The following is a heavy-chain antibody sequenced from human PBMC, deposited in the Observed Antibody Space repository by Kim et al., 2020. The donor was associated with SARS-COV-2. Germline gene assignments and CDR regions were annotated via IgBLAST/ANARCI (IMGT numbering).Heavy chain of an antibody. CDR1: GYAFTTYA. Sequence: ASVKSCKASGYAFTTYAMNWVRQAPGQGLEWMGRINTNTGNPTYAQGFTGRFVLSLDTSVSTAYLQISSLKAEDTAVYYCTRDPRYFGSGSYYGGDYWGQGTLVTVSS. CDR3: TRDPRYFGSGSYYGGDY. V-gene: IGHV7-4-1*02. J-gene: IGHJ4*02. CDR2: INTNTGNP. D-gene: IGHD3-10*01.